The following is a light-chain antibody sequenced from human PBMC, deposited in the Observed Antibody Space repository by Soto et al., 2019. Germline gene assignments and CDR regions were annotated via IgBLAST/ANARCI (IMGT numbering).Light chain of an antibody. CDR3: HQYGSSPFT. CDR2: GAS. CDR1: QSVSANY. V-gene: IGKV3-20*01. Sequence: EVVLTQSPATLSLSPGERATLSCRANQSVSANYLAWYQQKPGQAPRLLIYGASIRDSALPNRFCGSGSGTDFTLTISRLQPEDFAVFYCHQYGSSPFTFGHGTKVDIK. J-gene: IGKJ3*01.